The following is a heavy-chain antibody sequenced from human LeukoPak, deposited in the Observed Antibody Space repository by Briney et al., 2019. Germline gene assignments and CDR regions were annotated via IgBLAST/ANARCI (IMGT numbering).Heavy chain of an antibody. Sequence: SQTLSLTCAISGDSVSSNSAAWNWIRQSPSRGLEWLGRTYYRSKWYNDYAVSVKSRITINPDTSKNQFSLKLSSVTAADTAVYYCASLTYCSSTSCYVFSDYWGQGTLVTVSS. D-gene: IGHD2-2*01. CDR3: ASLTYCSSTSCYVFSDY. CDR1: GDSVSSNSAA. CDR2: TYYRSKWYN. V-gene: IGHV6-1*01. J-gene: IGHJ4*02.